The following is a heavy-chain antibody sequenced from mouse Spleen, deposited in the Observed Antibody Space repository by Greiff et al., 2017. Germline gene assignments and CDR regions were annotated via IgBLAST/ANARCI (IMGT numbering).Heavy chain of an antibody. Sequence: QVQLKQSGAELARPGASVKLSCKASGYTFTSYGISWVKQRTGQGLEWIGEIYPRSGNTYYNEKFKGKATLTADKSSSTAYMELRSLTSEDSAVYFCARTYYYGSPQDYWGQGTTLTVSS. CDR3: ARTYYYGSPQDY. J-gene: IGHJ2*01. D-gene: IGHD1-1*01. CDR1: GYTFTSYG. V-gene: IGHV1-81*01. CDR2: IYPRSGNT.